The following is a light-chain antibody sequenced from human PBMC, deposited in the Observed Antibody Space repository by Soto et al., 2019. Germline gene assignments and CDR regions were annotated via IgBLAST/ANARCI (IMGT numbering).Light chain of an antibody. CDR2: EVS. J-gene: IGLJ2*01. CDR1: SSDVGGYNY. CDR3: SSYTSTSTSVL. V-gene: IGLV2-14*01. Sequence: QSALTQPASVSGSPGQSITISCTGTSSDVGGYNYVSWYQHHPGKAPKLMIYEVSNRPSGVSNRFSGSKSGNTASLTISGLQAEDEADYYFSSYTSTSTSVLFGGGTKLTVL.